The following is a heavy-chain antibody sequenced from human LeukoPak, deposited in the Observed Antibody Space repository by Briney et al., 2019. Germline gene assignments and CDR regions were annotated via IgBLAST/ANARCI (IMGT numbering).Heavy chain of an antibody. CDR2: FDPEDGES. V-gene: IGHV1-24*01. Sequence: GASVKVFCKVSGYTLRELSMHWVRQAPAKGLQWMGVFDPEDGESIIAQKFQGRLTMTEDTSTDTAYMELSSLTSEDTAMYYCATGHCNTSSCYYYYMDVWGKGTTVTVSS. CDR3: ATGHCNTSSCYYYYMDV. J-gene: IGHJ6*03. D-gene: IGHD2/OR15-2a*01. CDR1: GYTLRELS.